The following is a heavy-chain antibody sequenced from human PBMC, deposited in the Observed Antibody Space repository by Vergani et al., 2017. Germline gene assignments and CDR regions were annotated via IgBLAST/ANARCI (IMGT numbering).Heavy chain of an antibody. CDR3: ASGYYDSSATDAFDI. D-gene: IGHD3-22*01. V-gene: IGHV1-69*02. Sequence: QVQLVQSGAEVKKPGSPVKVSCKAFVGTFSSYTISWVRQAPGQGLEWMGRIIPILGIANYAQKFQGRVTITADKSTSTAYMELSSLRSEDTAVYYCASGYYDSSATDAFDIWGQGTMVTVSS. J-gene: IGHJ3*02. CDR1: VGTFSSYT. CDR2: IIPILGIA.